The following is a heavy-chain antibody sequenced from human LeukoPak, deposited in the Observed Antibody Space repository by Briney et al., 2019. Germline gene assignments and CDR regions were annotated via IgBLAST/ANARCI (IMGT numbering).Heavy chain of an antibody. CDR2: ISSSGGST. CDR1: GFTFSSYA. D-gene: IGHD3-22*01. V-gene: IGHV3-23*01. CDR3: AKPRPSDSSGYYYVN. J-gene: IGHJ4*02. Sequence: GGSLRLSCAASGFTFSSYAMSWVRQAPGKGLEWVSAISSSGGSTYYADSVKGRFTISRDNSKNTLYLQMNSLRAEDTAVYYCAKPRPSDSSGYYYVNWGQGTLVSVSS.